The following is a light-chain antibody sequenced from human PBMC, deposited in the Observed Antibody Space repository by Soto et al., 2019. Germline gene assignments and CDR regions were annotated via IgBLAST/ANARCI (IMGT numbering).Light chain of an antibody. J-gene: IGKJ2*01. V-gene: IGKV1-5*03. CDR2: KAS. CDR3: QQYNSPLYT. CDR1: QSISSG. Sequence: DIQMTQSPSTLSASVGDRVTITCRASQSISSGLAWYQQKPGKAPKLLIYKASSLESGLPSRFSGSGSGTEFTLTLSSLQPDDFATYYCQQYNSPLYTFGQGPKLQIK.